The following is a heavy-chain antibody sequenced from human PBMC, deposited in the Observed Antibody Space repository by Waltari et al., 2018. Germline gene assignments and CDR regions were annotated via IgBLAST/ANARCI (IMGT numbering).Heavy chain of an antibody. Sequence: EVQLLESGGGLVQPGGSLRLSCAASGFTFSSYAMSWVRQAPGKGLGWVSAIMVSGGSTYYADSVKGRFTISRDNSKNTLYLQMNSLRAEDTAVYYCAKDRIAARDFDYWGQGTLVTVSS. V-gene: IGHV3-23*01. D-gene: IGHD6-6*01. CDR1: GFTFSSYA. J-gene: IGHJ4*02. CDR2: IMVSGGST. CDR3: AKDRIAARDFDY.